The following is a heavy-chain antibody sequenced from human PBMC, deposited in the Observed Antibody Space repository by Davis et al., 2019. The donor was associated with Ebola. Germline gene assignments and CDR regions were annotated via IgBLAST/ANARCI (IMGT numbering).Heavy chain of an antibody. CDR2: INPSGGST. CDR3: ARGRGHYEYSGGDY. CDR1: GYTFNSYY. V-gene: IGHV1-46*02. J-gene: IGHJ4*02. D-gene: IGHD2-21*01. Sequence: ASVKVSCKASGYTFNSYYIHWVRQAPEQGLEWMGIINPSGGSTTYAQKFQGRVTMTRDTSTRTVYMELSSLRSEDTAVYYCARGRGHYEYSGGDYWGQGTLVTVSS.